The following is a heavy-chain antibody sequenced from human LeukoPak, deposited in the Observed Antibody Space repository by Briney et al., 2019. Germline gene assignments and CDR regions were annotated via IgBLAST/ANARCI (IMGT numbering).Heavy chain of an antibody. CDR1: GFIFSDYS. Sequence: GGSLRLSCAASGFIFSDYSMSWVRQAPGKGLEWVSYISSGSVNIYYADSVKGRFTISRDNAKNSLYLQMDSLSSEDTAVYYCSSSGVEEWQGLHFWGQGTLVTVSS. CDR3: SSSGVEEWQGLHF. D-gene: IGHD3-3*01. J-gene: IGHJ4*02. V-gene: IGHV3-48*04. CDR2: ISSGSVNI.